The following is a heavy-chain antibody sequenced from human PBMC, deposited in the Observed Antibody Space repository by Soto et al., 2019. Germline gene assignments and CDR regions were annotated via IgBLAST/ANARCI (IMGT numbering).Heavy chain of an antibody. Sequence: PGVSLRLSCAASGFTFSIYGMHWVRQATGKGLEWVAVISYDGSNKYYADSVKGRFTISRDNSKNTLYLQMNSLRAEDTAVYYCAKTQRWLQAFDYWGQGTLVTVSS. J-gene: IGHJ4*02. D-gene: IGHD5-12*01. V-gene: IGHV3-30*18. CDR3: AKTQRWLQAFDY. CDR1: GFTFSIYG. CDR2: ISYDGSNK.